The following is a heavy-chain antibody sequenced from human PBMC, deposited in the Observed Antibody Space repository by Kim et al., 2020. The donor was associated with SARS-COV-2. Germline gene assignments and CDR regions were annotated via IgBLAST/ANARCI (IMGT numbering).Heavy chain of an antibody. J-gene: IGHJ4*02. V-gene: IGHV3-21*01. CDR1: GFTFSSYS. CDR2: ISSSSSYI. Sequence: GGSLRLSCAASGFTFSSYSMNWVRQVPGKGLEWVSSISSSSSYIYYADSVKGRFTISRDNAKNSLYLQMNSLRAEDTAVYYCARDARDIVVVPAAIFDYWGQGTLVTVSS. CDR3: ARDARDIVVVPAAIFDY. D-gene: IGHD2-2*02.